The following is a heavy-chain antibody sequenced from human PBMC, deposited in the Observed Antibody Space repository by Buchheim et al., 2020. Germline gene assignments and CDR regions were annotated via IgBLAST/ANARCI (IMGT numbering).Heavy chain of an antibody. Sequence: QVQLVESGGGVVQPGRSLRLSCAASGFTFSSYGMHWVRQAPGKGLEWVAFIRYDGSHIYYADSVKGRFTISRVNSKNTLYLQMNSLRAEDTAVYYCAKVGTIFGWGQGTT. CDR1: GFTFSSYG. D-gene: IGHD3-3*01. CDR2: IRYDGSHI. V-gene: IGHV3-30*02. J-gene: IGHJ6*02. CDR3: AKVGTIFG.